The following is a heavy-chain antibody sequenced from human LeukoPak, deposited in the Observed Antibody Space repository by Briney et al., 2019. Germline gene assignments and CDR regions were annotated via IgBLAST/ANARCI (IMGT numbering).Heavy chain of an antibody. V-gene: IGHV4-59*01. Sequence: SETLSLTCTVSSGSISSYYWSWIRQPPGKGLEWIGYIYYSGGTNYNPSLKSRVTISVDTSKNQFSLKLSSVTAADTAVYYCARAITIGGLFDYWGQGTLVTVSS. CDR3: ARAITIGGLFDY. CDR1: SGSISSYY. J-gene: IGHJ4*02. CDR2: IYYSGGT. D-gene: IGHD3-16*01.